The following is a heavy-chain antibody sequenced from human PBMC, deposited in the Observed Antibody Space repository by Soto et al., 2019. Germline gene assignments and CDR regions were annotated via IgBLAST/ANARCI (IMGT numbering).Heavy chain of an antibody. CDR1: GFTFSSYS. CDR2: ISSSSSTI. V-gene: IGHV3-48*01. J-gene: IGHJ4*02. Sequence: GGSLRLSCAASGFTFSSYSMNWVRQAPGKELEWVSYISSSSSTIYYANTVKGRFTISRDNAKNSLYLQMNSLRAEDTAVYYCARDSRPIGYCSSTSCFVDCWGQGTLVTVSS. CDR3: ARDSRPIGYCSSTSCFVDC. D-gene: IGHD2-2*01.